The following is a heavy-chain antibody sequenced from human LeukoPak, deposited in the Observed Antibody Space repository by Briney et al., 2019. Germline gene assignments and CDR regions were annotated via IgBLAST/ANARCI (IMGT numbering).Heavy chain of an antibody. V-gene: IGHV3-23*01. J-gene: IGHJ4*02. Sequence: GGSLSLSCVVSGFTFSSYAMSWVREAPGKGLEGVSDISGSGGRTYYADSVKGWFTISRDNSKNTLFLQMNSLRAEDTAVYYCAKETYSSGWYPYFDYWGQGTLVTVSS. CDR3: AKETYSSGWYPYFDY. CDR1: GFTFSSYA. D-gene: IGHD6-19*01. CDR2: ISGSGGRT.